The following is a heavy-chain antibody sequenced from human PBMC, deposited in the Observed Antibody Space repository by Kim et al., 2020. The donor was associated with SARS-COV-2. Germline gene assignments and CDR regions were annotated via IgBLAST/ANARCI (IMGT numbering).Heavy chain of an antibody. CDR2: IWYDGSNK. V-gene: IGHV3-33*06. J-gene: IGHJ6*02. CDR3: AKVDSSGWYEDYGMDV. CDR1: GFTFSSYG. Sequence: GGSLRLSCAASGFTFSSYGMHWVRQAPGKGLEWVAVIWYDGSNKYYADSVKGRFTISRDNSKNTLYLQMNSLRAEDTAVYYCAKVDSSGWYEDYGMDVWGQGTTVTVSS. D-gene: IGHD6-19*01.